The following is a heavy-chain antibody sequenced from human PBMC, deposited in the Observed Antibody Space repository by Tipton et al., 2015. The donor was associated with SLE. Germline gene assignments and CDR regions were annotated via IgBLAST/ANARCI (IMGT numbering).Heavy chain of an antibody. CDR2: IHYTGTP. D-gene: IGHD1-26*01. V-gene: IGHV4-59*01. Sequence: TLSLTCTVSGGSLTHYYWNWIRQSPGKGLEWLGYIHYTGTPYYKPSLKSRIAMSVDTSSNQLSLRLTSLTPADTAVYYCARSESYYSALTYWGQGTLVTVSS. J-gene: IGHJ4*02. CDR3: ARSESYYSALTY. CDR1: GGSLTHYY.